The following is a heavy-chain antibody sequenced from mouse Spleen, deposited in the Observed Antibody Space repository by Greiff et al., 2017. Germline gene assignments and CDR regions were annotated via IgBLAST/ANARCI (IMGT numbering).Heavy chain of an antibody. D-gene: IGHD4-1*01. J-gene: IGHJ3*01. V-gene: IGHV1-69*01. Sequence: VQLQQPGAELVMPGASVRLSCKASGYTFTGYWMNWVKQRPGQGLGWIGEIDPSDSYTNYNQKFKGKATLTVDKSSSTAYMQLSSLTSEDSAVYYCARPSNFGFAYWGQGTLVTVSA. CDR2: IDPSDSYT. CDR3: ARPSNFGFAY. CDR1: GYTFTGYW.